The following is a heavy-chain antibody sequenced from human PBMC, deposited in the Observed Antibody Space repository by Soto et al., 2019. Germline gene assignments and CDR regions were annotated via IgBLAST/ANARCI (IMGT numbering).Heavy chain of an antibody. J-gene: IGHJ4*02. D-gene: IGHD6-6*01. Sequence: GGSLRLSCAASGFTCSSFALSWVRQAPGKGLEWVSAIGGSGDGTDSAASVKGRFTISRDNSKDTLYLQMNSLRAEDTAVYYCAGPEDSSQDYWGQGALVTVSS. CDR1: GFTCSSFA. CDR3: AGPEDSSQDY. CDR2: IGGSGDGT. V-gene: IGHV3-23*01.